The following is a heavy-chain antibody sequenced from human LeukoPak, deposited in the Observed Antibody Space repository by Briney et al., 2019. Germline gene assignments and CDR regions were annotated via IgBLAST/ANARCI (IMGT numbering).Heavy chain of an antibody. CDR3: ARHKDRSYGSGVDWFDP. V-gene: IGHV4-61*02. J-gene: IGHJ5*02. CDR1: GGSISSGSYY. CDR2: IYASGST. D-gene: IGHD3-10*01. Sequence: PSQTLSLTCTVSGGSISSGSYYWSWIRQPAGKGLEWIGRIYASGSTNYNPSLKSRVTISVDTSKNQFSLKLTSVTAADTAVYYCARHKDRSYGSGVDWFDPWGQGTLVTVSS.